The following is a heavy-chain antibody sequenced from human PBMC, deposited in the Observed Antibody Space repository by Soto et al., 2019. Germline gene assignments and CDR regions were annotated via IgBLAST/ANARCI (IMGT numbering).Heavy chain of an antibody. CDR3: ARDRRDQLLLHNWFDP. D-gene: IGHD2-15*01. Sequence: QVQLVQSGAEVKKPGASVKVSCKASGYTFTHYGISWVRQAPGQGLEWMGWISAYNGNTKYAQKLQGRVTMTTDTSTSTAYMELRSLRSDDTAVYYCARDRRDQLLLHNWFDPWGQGTLVTVSS. CDR1: GYTFTHYG. J-gene: IGHJ5*02. V-gene: IGHV1-18*01. CDR2: ISAYNGNT.